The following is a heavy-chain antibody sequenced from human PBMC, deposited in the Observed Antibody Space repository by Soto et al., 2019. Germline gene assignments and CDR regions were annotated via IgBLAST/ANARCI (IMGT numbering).Heavy chain of an antibody. D-gene: IGHD3-16*01. CDR2: IGTVGDT. CDR1: GFTFSNYD. V-gene: IGHV3-13*01. CDR3: ASGGLYI. Sequence: EVQLVESGGGLVQPGGSLRLSCAASGFTFSNYDMHWVRQTTGKGLEWVSGIGTVGDTYYSGSVKGQFSISRENAKNSFYLQMNSLRAEDTAVYYCASGGLYICGQGTLVTVSS. J-gene: IGHJ4*02.